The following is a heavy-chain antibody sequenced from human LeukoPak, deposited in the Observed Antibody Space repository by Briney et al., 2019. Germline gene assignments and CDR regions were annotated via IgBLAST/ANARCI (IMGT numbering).Heavy chain of an antibody. CDR3: ARHLISVTMIVASFAP. D-gene: IGHD3-22*01. J-gene: IGHJ5*02. CDR2: IYYSGST. V-gene: IGHV4-59*08. CDR1: GGSISSYY. Sequence: SETLSLTCTVSGGSISSYYWSWIRQPPGKGLEWIGYIYYSGSTNYNPSLKSRVTISVDTSKNQFSLKLSSVTAADTAVYYCARHLISVTMIVASFAPWGQGTLVTVSS.